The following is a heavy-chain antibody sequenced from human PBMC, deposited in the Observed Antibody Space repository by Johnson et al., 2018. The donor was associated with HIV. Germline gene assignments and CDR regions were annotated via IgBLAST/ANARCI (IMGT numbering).Heavy chain of an antibody. CDR2: ISYDGSNK. D-gene: IGHD1-26*01. V-gene: IGHV3-30-3*01. CDR1: GFTFSNVW. CDR3: TTDPGEWELLGDGDAFDI. J-gene: IGHJ3*02. Sequence: QVQLVESGGGLVKPGGSLRLSCAASGFTFSNVWMTWVRQAPGKGLEWVAVISYDGSNKYYADSVKGRFTISRDNSKNTLYLQMNSLRAEDTAVYYCTTDPGEWELLGDGDAFDIWGQGTTVTVSS.